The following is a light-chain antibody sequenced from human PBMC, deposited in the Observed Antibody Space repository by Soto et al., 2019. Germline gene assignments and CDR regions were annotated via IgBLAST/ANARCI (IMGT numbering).Light chain of an antibody. V-gene: IGKV3-15*01. Sequence: EVVMTQSPATLSVSPGERATVSCRASQNINSNLAWYQQKPGQVPRLLIYGPSTRAIGIPGRFSGSGSGTEFTLTISSLQSEDFAVYYCHHYHHCPMPFAQGTRLEIK. CDR3: HHYHHCPMP. J-gene: IGKJ5*01. CDR1: QNINSN. CDR2: GPS.